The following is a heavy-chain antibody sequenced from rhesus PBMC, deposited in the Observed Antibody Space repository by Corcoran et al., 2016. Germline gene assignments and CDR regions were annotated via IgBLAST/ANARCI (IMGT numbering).Heavy chain of an antibody. CDR2: IYGSSGST. V-gene: IGHV4-76*01. D-gene: IGHD3-3*01. J-gene: IGHJ4*01. CDR1: GGSIRGGYD. Sequence: QVQLQESGPGLVKPSETLSLTCAVSGGSIRGGYDWSWIRQPPGKGLEWIGYIYGSSGSTNYNPSLKNRVTISKDTSKNQFSLKLSSVTAADTAVYYCARGSSFFYWGQGVLVTVSS. CDR3: ARGSSFFY.